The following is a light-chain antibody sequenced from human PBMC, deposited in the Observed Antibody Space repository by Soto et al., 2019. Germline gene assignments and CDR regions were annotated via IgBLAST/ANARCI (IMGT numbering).Light chain of an antibody. V-gene: IGLV1-40*01. Sequence: QSAVTQPHSVSGAPGQTVTISCTGSSSNIGAGYDVHWYQQFPGTAPKLLISGSNNRPSGVPDRFSGSKSGTSASLAITGLQPEDEANYYCQSFDLSLSAVILGGGTKLTVL. CDR1: SSNIGAGYD. CDR2: GSN. CDR3: QSFDLSLSAVI. J-gene: IGLJ2*01.